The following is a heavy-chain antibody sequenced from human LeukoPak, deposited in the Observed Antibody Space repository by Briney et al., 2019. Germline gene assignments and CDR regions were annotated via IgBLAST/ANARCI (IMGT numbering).Heavy chain of an antibody. J-gene: IGHJ4*02. CDR1: GNSISSNY. Sequence: PPETLSLTCSVSGNSISSNYWSWMRQSPGKGLEWIGYIYYSGSTNYNPSLKSRVTMSVDTSKNQVSLKLSSVTAADTAVYYCASPIRDYWGQGTLVTVSS. V-gene: IGHV4-59*12. D-gene: IGHD5-24*01. CDR2: IYYSGST. CDR3: ASPIRDY.